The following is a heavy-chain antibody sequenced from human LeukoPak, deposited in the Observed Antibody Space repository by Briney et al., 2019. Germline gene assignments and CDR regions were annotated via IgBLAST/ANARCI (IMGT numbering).Heavy chain of an antibody. V-gene: IGHV3-30-3*01. D-gene: IGHD3-10*01. J-gene: IGHJ6*02. CDR1: GFTFSTYA. CDR2: ISYDGSNK. Sequence: PGGSLRLSCAVSGFTFSTYAMYWVRQAPGKGLEGVAVISYDGSNKYYADSVKGRFTISRDNSKNTLYLQMNSLRAEDTAVYYCARDHYYGSGTSPPRMDVWGQGTTVTVSS. CDR3: ARDHYYGSGTSPPRMDV.